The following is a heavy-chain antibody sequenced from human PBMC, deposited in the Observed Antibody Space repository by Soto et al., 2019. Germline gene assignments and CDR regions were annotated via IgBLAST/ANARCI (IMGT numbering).Heavy chain of an antibody. Sequence: SQTLSLTCAISGDSVSSNSAAWNWIRQSPSRGLEWLGRTYYRSKWYNDYAVSVKSRITINPDTSKNQFSLQLNSVTPEDTAVNSWERGFCSSPSCYSRIKTTYYRAVGGKGPRVTVSS. CDR3: ERGFCSSPSCYSRIKTTYYRAV. J-gene: IGHJ6*03. V-gene: IGHV6-1*01. CDR2: TYYRSKWYN. D-gene: IGHD2-2*01. CDR1: GDSVSSNSAA.